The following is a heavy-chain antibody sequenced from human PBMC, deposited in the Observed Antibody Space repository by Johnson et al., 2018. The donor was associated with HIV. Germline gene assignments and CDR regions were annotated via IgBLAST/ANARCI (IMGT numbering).Heavy chain of an antibody. CDR3: AKGDWNDVQDAFDV. D-gene: IGHD1-1*01. V-gene: IGHV3-66*01. J-gene: IGHJ3*01. CDR1: RFTVSTNY. CDR2: IYSGGNT. Sequence: VQLVESGGGLVQPGGSLRLSCVASRFTVSTNYMSWVRQAPGKGLEWVSVIYSGGNTYYSDSVKGRFTISRDNYKNSLYLHMSNLRAEDTAIYYCAKGDWNDVQDAFDVWGQGTMVIVSS.